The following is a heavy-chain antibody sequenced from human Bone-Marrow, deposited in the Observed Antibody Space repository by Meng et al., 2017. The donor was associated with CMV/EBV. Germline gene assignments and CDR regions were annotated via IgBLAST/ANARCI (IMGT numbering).Heavy chain of an antibody. V-gene: IGHV1-2*02. CDR2: INPDRGDT. Sequence: ASVKVSCKASGFTFTDYYIHWVRQAPGQGLEWMGWINPDRGDTNYVEKFQGRVTVTRDTSIRTVFMELSSLTSDDTAMYYCTRGGYYYDTADTFDIWGQG. J-gene: IGHJ3*02. CDR1: GFTFTDYY. CDR3: TRGGYYYDTADTFDI. D-gene: IGHD3-22*01.